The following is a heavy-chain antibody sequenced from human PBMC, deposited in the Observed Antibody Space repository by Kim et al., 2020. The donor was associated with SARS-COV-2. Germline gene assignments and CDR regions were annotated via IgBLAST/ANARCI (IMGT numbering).Heavy chain of an antibody. CDR2: IYYSGST. Sequence: SETLSLTCTVSGGSISSSSYYWGWIRQPPGKGLEWIGSIYYSGSTYYNPSLKSRVTISVDTSKNQFSLKLSSVTAADTAVYYCARRIRNYYGSGSYYGRGPFDIWGQGTMVTVSS. D-gene: IGHD3-10*01. CDR1: GGSISSSSYY. CDR3: ARRIRNYYGSGSYYGRGPFDI. J-gene: IGHJ3*02. V-gene: IGHV4-39*01.